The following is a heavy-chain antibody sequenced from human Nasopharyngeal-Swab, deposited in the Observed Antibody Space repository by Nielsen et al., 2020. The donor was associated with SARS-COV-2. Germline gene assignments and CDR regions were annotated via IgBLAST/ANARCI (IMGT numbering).Heavy chain of an antibody. CDR3: ARGRPITMVRGGKYYYAMDV. Sequence: SQAPSLTCAVYGGYFSGYYWSWIRQPPGQGLEWNGEINHSGSTNYNPSLKSRIAISVDTSKTHFSLRLSSVTAADTAVYYCARGRPITMVRGGKYYYAMDVWGQGTTVTVSS. D-gene: IGHD3-10*01. V-gene: IGHV4-34*01. CDR1: GGYFSGYY. CDR2: INHSGST. J-gene: IGHJ6*02.